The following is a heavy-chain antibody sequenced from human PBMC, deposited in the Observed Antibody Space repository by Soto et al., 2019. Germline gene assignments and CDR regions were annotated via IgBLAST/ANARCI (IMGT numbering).Heavy chain of an antibody. V-gene: IGHV4-31*03. CDR2: IYYSGST. D-gene: IGHD4-17*01. CDR3: ARGLSVTLFDN. CDR1: GGSISTGGYY. Sequence: QVQLQESGPGLVKPSQTLSLTCTVSGGSISTGGYYWTWIRQHPGKGLEWIGYIYYSGSTYCNPSLKSRVTISVDTSKNQFSLKLSSVTAADTAVYYCARGLSVTLFDNWGQGTLVTVPS. J-gene: IGHJ4*02.